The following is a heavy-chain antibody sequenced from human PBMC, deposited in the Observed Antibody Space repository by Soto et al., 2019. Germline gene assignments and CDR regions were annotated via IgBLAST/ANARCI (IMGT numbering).Heavy chain of an antibody. CDR2: IIPIFGTA. J-gene: IGHJ4*02. Sequence: QVQLVQSGAEVKKPGSSVKVSCKASGGTFSSYAISWVRQAPGQGLEWMGGIIPIFGTANYAQKFQGRVTITADESTSTAYMELSSLRSEDTDVYYCARDRLPYGGNSFFFSRWGQGTLVTVSS. V-gene: IGHV1-69*01. CDR3: ARDRLPYGGNSFFFSR. D-gene: IGHD4-17*01. CDR1: GGTFSSYA.